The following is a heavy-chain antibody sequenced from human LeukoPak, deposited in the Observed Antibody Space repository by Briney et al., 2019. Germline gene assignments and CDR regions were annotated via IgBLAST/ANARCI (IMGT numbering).Heavy chain of an antibody. CDR3: ARRGTHTVTIRY. CDR2: INHSGST. D-gene: IGHD4-17*01. J-gene: IGHJ4*02. V-gene: IGHV4-34*01. CDR1: GGSFSGYY. Sequence: SETLSLTCAVYGGSFSGYYWSWIRQPPGKGLEWIGEINHSGSTNYNPSLKSRVTISVGTSKNQFSLKLSSVTATDTALYYCARRGTHTVTIRYWGQGTLVTVSS.